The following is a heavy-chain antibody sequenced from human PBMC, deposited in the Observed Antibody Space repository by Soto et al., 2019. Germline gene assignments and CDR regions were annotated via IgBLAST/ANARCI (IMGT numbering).Heavy chain of an antibody. CDR1: GFTFDDYA. D-gene: IGHD4-17*01. V-gene: IGHV3-9*01. J-gene: IGHJ4*02. Sequence: PGGSLRLSCAASGFTFDDYARHWVRQAPGKGLEWVSGISWNSGSIGYADSVKGRFTISRDTSKNTLFLQMNSLRAEDTAVYYCAKDRYGDYGGIDYWGQRTMVTVSS. CDR3: AKDRYGDYGGIDY. CDR2: ISWNSGSI.